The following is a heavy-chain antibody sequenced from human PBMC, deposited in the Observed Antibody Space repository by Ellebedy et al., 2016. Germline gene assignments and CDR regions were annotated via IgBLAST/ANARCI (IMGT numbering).Heavy chain of an antibody. V-gene: IGHV1-69*13. Sequence: SVKVSCXASGGTFSSYAISWVRQAPGQGLEWMGGIIPIFGTANYAQKFQGRVTITADESTSTAYMELSSLRSEDTAVYYCAREEDSGSYYDAFDIWGQGTMVTVSS. D-gene: IGHD1-26*01. CDR1: GGTFSSYA. CDR2: IIPIFGTA. J-gene: IGHJ3*02. CDR3: AREEDSGSYYDAFDI.